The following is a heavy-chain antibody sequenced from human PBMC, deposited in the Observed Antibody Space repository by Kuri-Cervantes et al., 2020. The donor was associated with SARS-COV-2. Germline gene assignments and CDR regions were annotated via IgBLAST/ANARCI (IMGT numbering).Heavy chain of an antibody. D-gene: IGHD3-3*01. CDR3: AREWGDY. CDR2: IRYDGSNK. Sequence: GESLKISCAASGFTFSSYGMHWVRQAPGKGLEWVAFIRYDGSNKYYADSVKGRFTISRDNAKNSLYLQMNSLRAEDTAVYYCAREWGDYWGQGTLVTVSS. V-gene: IGHV3-30*02. CDR1: GFTFSSYG. J-gene: IGHJ4*02.